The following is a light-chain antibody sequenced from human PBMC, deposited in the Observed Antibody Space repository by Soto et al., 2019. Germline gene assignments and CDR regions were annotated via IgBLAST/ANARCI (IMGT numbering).Light chain of an antibody. CDR1: ESVSTN. V-gene: IGKV3-15*01. J-gene: IGKJ5*01. Sequence: EIVTTQSPATLSLSPGERATLSCRASESVSTNLAWYQQKAGQAPRLLIYGASTRATGIPARFSGSGSGTEFTLTISSLQSEDFAVYYCQQYHHWPPITFGQGTRLEI. CDR3: QQYHHWPPIT. CDR2: GAS.